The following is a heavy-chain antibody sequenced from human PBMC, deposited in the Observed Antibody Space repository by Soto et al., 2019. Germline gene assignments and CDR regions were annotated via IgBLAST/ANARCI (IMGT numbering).Heavy chain of an antibody. J-gene: IGHJ6*02. Sequence: VASLKISGKGSGYSFTSYWISWVRQMPGKGLEWMGRIDPSDSYTNYSPSFQGHVTISADKSISTAYLQWSSLKASDTAMYYCASPRYYYGMDVWGQGTTVTVSS. CDR2: IDPSDSYT. CDR3: ASPRYYYGMDV. V-gene: IGHV5-10-1*01. CDR1: GYSFTSYW.